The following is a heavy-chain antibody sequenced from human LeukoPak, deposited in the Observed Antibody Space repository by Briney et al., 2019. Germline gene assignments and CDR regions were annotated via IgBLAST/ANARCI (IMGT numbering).Heavy chain of an antibody. CDR3: VSFEY. CDR1: GLNFSPYS. Sequence: GGSLRLSCVVSGLNFSPYSISWVRQPPGKGLEWVSSISGRGDSRYYAASVKGRFTISRDHSKSTLNLQMGSLRVEDTSIYYCVSFEYWGQGTLVTVSS. J-gene: IGHJ4*02. V-gene: IGHV3-23*01. CDR2: ISGRGDSR.